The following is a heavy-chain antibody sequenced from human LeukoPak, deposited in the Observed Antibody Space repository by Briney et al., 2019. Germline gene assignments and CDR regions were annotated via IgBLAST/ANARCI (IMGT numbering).Heavy chain of an antibody. V-gene: IGHV3-21*01. Sequence: GGSLRLSCAASGFTFSTYSMDWVRQAPGKGLEWVSTISSGSSYIYYADSAKGRFTISRDNAKNSLYLQMNSLRAEDTAVYYCARVAAAAYYFDYWGQGTLVTVSS. J-gene: IGHJ4*02. CDR2: ISSGSSYI. D-gene: IGHD6-13*01. CDR3: ARVAAAAYYFDY. CDR1: GFTFSTYS.